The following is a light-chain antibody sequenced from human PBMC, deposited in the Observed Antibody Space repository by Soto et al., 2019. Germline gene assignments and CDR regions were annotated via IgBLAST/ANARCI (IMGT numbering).Light chain of an antibody. J-gene: IGLJ1*01. CDR3: SSYISSSSPYV. V-gene: IGLV2-14*03. CDR1: SSDIGGYNF. Sequence: QSALTRPASVSGSPGQSITISCTGTSSDIGGYNFVSWYQHHPGKAPRLIIFGVSDRPSGVSDRFSGSKSGNTASLTISGLQAEDEADYYCSSYISSSSPYVFGTGTKVTVL. CDR2: GVS.